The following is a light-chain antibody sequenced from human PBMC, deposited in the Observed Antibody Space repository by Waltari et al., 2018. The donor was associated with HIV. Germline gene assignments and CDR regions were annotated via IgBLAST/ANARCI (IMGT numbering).Light chain of an antibody. CDR2: DNN. CDR3: GTWEASRSAGV. Sequence: SVLTQPPSVSAAPGQKVTISCSGINSNIGNDYVSWYQPLPGAAPKLLIYDNNKRPSGIPDRFAASKSGTAATLDITGLQTGDESDYYCGTWEASRSAGVFGGGTKLTVL. V-gene: IGLV1-51*01. CDR1: NSNIGNDY. J-gene: IGLJ3*02.